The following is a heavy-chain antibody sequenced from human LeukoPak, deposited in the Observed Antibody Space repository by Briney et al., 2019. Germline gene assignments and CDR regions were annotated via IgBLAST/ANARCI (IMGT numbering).Heavy chain of an antibody. CDR1: GFTFSDNY. D-gene: IGHD2-2*01. CDR3: ARGGIYCSSTSCYADY. J-gene: IGHJ4*02. Sequence: GGSLRLSCAASGFTFSDNYMSWIRQAPGKGLEWVSYISSSSSYTNYADSVKGRFTISRDNAKNSLYLQMNSLRAENTAVYYCARGGIYCSSTSCYADYWGQGTLVTVSS. CDR2: ISSSSSYT. V-gene: IGHV3-11*06.